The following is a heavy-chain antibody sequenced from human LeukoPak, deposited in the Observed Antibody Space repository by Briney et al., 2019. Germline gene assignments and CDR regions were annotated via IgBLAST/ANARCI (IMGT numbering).Heavy chain of an antibody. CDR1: GGSISSSSYY. CDR3: ARSPHYDFWSAPFDY. Sequence: SETLSLTCTVSGGSISSSSYYWGWIRQPPGKELEWIGSIYYSGSTYYNPSLKSRVTISVDTSKNQFSLKLSSVTAADTAVYYCARSPHYDFWSAPFDYWGQGTLSPSPQ. D-gene: IGHD3-3*01. J-gene: IGHJ4*02. CDR2: IYYSGST. V-gene: IGHV4-39*01.